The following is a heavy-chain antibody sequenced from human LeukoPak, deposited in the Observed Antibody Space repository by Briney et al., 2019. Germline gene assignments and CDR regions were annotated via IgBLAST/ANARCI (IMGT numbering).Heavy chain of an antibody. J-gene: IGHJ4*02. Sequence: GGSLRLSCAASGFIFSDFWMTWVRQAPGKGLEWVANIKGDGSEGNYVDSVRGRFTVSRDNAKNSLYLQLNSLRAEDTAVYYCARGTGYSSGRQGGFDYWGQGTLVTVSS. CDR1: GFIFSDFW. D-gene: IGHD6-19*01. V-gene: IGHV3-7*03. CDR2: IKGDGSEG. CDR3: ARGTGYSSGRQGGFDY.